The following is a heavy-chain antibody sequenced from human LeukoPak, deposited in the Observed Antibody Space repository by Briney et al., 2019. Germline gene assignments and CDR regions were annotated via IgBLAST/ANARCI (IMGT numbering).Heavy chain of an antibody. Sequence: ASVKVSCKASGYNFSVHYMHWVRQAPGQGLEWMGWIKPSNGDTKYAQNFQGRVTMTRDTSISTAYMELSSLRSDDTAVYYCASPPLSSAMYYAHWGQGTLVTVSS. J-gene: IGHJ4*02. D-gene: IGHD1-26*01. CDR3: ASPPLSSAMYYAH. CDR2: IKPSNGDT. CDR1: GYNFSVHY. V-gene: IGHV1-2*02.